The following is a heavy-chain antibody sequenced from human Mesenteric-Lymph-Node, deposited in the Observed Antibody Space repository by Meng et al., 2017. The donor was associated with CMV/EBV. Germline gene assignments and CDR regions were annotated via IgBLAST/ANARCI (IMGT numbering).Heavy chain of an antibody. J-gene: IGHJ4*02. V-gene: IGHV3-53*01. CDR3: ARDPYAYSSSSSFDY. CDR2: IYSGGST. D-gene: IGHD6-6*01. CDR1: GFTVSSNY. Sequence: GESLKISCAASGFTVSSNYMSWVRQAPGKGLEWVSVIYSGGSTYYADSVKGRFTISRDNSKNTLYLQMNSLRAEDTAVYYCARDPYAYSSSSSFDYWGQGTLVTVSS.